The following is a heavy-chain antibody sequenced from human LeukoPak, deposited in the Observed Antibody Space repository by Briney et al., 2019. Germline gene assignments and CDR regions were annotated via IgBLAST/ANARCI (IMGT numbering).Heavy chain of an antibody. Sequence: GGSLRLSCAASGFTFSSYEMNWVRQAPGKGLEWISYISSSGSTVYYADSVKGRFTISRDNAKNSLYLQMNSLRAEDTAPYYCAPRPRYCSSTSCPWGQGTLVTVSS. J-gene: IGHJ5*02. CDR3: APRPRYCSSTSCP. CDR1: GFTFSSYE. CDR2: ISSSGSTV. D-gene: IGHD2-2*01. V-gene: IGHV3-48*03.